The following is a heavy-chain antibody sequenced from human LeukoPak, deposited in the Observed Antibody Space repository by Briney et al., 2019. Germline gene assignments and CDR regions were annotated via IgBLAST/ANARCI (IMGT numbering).Heavy chain of an antibody. CDR1: GFTFSDYY. CDR2: ISSSGSTI. J-gene: IGHJ4*02. V-gene: IGHV3-11*01. CDR3: AVLWFGELLPTDY. Sequence: GGSLRLSCAASGFTFSDYYMSWIRQAPGKGLEWVSYISSSGSTIYYADSVKGRFTISRDNAKNSLYLQMNSLRAEDTALYHCAVLWFGELLPTDYWGQGTLVTVSS. D-gene: IGHD3-10*01.